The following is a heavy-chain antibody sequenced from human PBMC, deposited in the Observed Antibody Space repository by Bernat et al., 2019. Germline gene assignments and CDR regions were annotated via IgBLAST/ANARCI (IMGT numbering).Heavy chain of an antibody. CDR1: GFTFSSHW. Sequence: EVQLVESGGGLVQPGGSLRHSCSASGFTFSSHWMHWVRQAPGKGLVWVSRMDPDGPSTSYADSVKGRFTISRDNAKNTLYLQMNRLRAEDTAMYYCVRVRPGSENYYHPLFEYWGQGTLVTVSS. J-gene: IGHJ4*02. D-gene: IGHD3-10*01. CDR2: MDPDGPST. CDR3: VRVRPGSENYYHPLFEY. V-gene: IGHV3-74*01.